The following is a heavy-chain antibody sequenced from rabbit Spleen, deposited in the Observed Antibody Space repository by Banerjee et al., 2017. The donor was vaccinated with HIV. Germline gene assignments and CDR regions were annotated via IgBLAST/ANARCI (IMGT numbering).Heavy chain of an antibody. Sequence: QEQLEESGGDLVKPEGSLTLTCTASGFSFSSGYWICWVRQAPGKGLEWIACTLSENSGRTYYASWVNGRFTISKTSSTTVTLQMTSLTAADTATYFCARAMAAGGWYIDGMDLWGQGTLVTVS. V-gene: IGHV1S45*01. D-gene: IGHD1-1*01. CDR3: ARAMAAGGWYIDGMDL. CDR2: TLSENSGRT. J-gene: IGHJ6*01. CDR1: GFSFSSGYW.